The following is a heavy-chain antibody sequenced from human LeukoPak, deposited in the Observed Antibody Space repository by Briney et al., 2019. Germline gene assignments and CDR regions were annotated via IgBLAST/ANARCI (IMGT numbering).Heavy chain of an antibody. CDR2: INHSGST. V-gene: IGHV4-34*01. D-gene: IGHD2-21*02. J-gene: IGHJ4*02. CDR3: ARGGSVVTATPLDFDY. Sequence: PSETLSLACAVYGGSFSGYYWSWIRQPPGKGLEWIGEINHSGSTNYNPSLKGRVTISVDTSKNQFSLKLSSVTAADTAVYYCARGGSVVTATPLDFDYWGQGTLVTVSS. CDR1: GGSFSGYY.